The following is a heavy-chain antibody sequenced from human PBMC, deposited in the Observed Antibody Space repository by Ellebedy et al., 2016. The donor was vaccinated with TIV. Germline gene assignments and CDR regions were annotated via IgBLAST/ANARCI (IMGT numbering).Heavy chain of an antibody. CDR3: ATARRDPLYYGVDV. J-gene: IGHJ6*02. Sequence: MPSETLSLTCTVSGGSISSRTRYWGWFRQTPEKGLEWIGTVYFTGTTYYNPSLSRRITISADTSNNQFSLKLTSVPAADTAVYYCATARRDPLYYGVDVWGRGTTVTVSS. CDR2: VYFTGTT. V-gene: IGHV4-39*01. CDR1: GGSISSRTRY. D-gene: IGHD6-13*01.